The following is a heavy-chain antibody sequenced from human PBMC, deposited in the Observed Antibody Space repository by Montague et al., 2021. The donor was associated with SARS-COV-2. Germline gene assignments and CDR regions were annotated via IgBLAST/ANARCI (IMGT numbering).Heavy chain of an antibody. V-gene: IGHV4-61*02. D-gene: IGHD4-17*01. CDR2: IYSSGST. Sequence: TLSLTCTVSGGSIRSGSYYWSWIRQPAGKGLEWIGRIYSSGSTNYNPSLKSRVTMSVDTSKNQFSLKVSSVTAAGTAVYYCARDYGDYSYYYGLDVWGQGITVTVSS. CDR3: ARDYGDYSYYYGLDV. J-gene: IGHJ6*02. CDR1: GGSIRSGSYY.